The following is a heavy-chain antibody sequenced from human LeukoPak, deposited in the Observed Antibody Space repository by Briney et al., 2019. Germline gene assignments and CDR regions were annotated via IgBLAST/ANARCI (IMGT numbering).Heavy chain of an antibody. D-gene: IGHD4-23*01. CDR2: ISGIVGSP. CDR1: GFTFTSYA. J-gene: IGHJ3*02. V-gene: IGHV3-23*01. Sequence: GRSLSLSCAASGFTFTSYAMSWDRQAPGKGLEWVSGISGIVGSPYYTDSVKGRFTISRDNSKSTLYLQMNRLRAEDTAVFYCARGVPGAYGGGAFDIWGQGTKVTVSS. CDR3: ARGVPGAYGGGAFDI.